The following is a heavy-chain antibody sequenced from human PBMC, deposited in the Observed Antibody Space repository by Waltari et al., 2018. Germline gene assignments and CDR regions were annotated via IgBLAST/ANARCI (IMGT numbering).Heavy chain of an antibody. Sequence: EVQLLESGGGLVQPGGSLRLSCAASGFSFSNYAMTWVHQAPGKGLEWVSAISAGGTFYTESVKGPFTISRDNSKNMLYLQMNSLRAEDTAIYYCATDLILGSGSLGYWGQGTLVTVSS. CDR2: ISAGGT. V-gene: IGHV3-23*01. D-gene: IGHD1-26*01. J-gene: IGHJ4*02. CDR1: GFSFSNYA. CDR3: ATDLILGSGSLGY.